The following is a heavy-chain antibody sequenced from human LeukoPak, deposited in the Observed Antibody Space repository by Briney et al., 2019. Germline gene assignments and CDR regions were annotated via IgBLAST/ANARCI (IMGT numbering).Heavy chain of an antibody. CDR1: GFTFSSYA. CDR2: ISGSGGST. Sequence: PGGSLRLSCAASGFTFSSYAMSWVRQAPGKGLEWVSAISGSGGSTYYADSVKGRFTISRDNSKNTLYLQMNSLRAEDTAVYYCSKVVYDSSGYYFYYWGQGNLVTVSS. D-gene: IGHD3-22*01. J-gene: IGHJ4*02. V-gene: IGHV3-23*01. CDR3: SKVVYDSSGYYFYY.